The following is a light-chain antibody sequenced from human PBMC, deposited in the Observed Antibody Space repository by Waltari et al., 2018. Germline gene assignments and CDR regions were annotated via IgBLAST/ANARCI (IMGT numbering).Light chain of an antibody. V-gene: IGLV6-57*04. CDR1: RGSIASNY. CDR2: EDN. J-gene: IGLJ2*01. Sequence: NFMLTQPHSVSESPGKTLTISCTRSRGSIASNYVQWYQQRPGRAPITVIYEDNERPSGVPVRFPCSISISSNSASLSISGLKTEDEADYYCQSYNSINVIFGGGTKLTVL. CDR3: QSYNSINVI.